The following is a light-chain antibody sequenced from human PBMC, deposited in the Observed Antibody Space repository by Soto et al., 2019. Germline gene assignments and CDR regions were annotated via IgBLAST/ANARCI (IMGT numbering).Light chain of an antibody. J-gene: IGKJ4*01. CDR1: QSVNSN. CDR2: GAS. V-gene: IGKV3-15*01. CDR3: QQYNNWPLP. Sequence: EIAMTQSPATLSVSPGERATLSCRASQSVNSNLAWYQQKPGQAPRLLIYGASTRATGIPARFSGSGSGTEFTVTIRSVQSEDCAVYYCQQYNNWPLPFGGGTKVEIK.